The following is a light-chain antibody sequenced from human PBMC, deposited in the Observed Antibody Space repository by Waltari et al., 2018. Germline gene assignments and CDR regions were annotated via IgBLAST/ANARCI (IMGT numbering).Light chain of an antibody. CDR2: DVY. CDR3: SSYTSTSTLWV. J-gene: IGLJ3*02. Sequence: QSALTQPASVSGSPGQSITISCTGTTSDVDAYNYVSWYQQFPGKAPKLIIYDVYKRPSGVSTRFSCSKSGATASLTISGLQADDEAEYWCSSYTSTSTLWVFGGGTKLTV. CDR1: TSDVDAYNY. V-gene: IGLV2-14*03.